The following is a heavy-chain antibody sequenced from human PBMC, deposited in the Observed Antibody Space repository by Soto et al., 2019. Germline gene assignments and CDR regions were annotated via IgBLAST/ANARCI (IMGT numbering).Heavy chain of an antibody. J-gene: IGHJ5*02. CDR1: GGSISSGGYY. CDR3: ARDVAAAGTDNWFDP. Sequence: QVQLQESGPGLVKPSQTLSLTCTVSGGSISSGGYYWSWIRQHPGKGLEWIGYIYYSGSTYYNPSLKSRVTISVDTSKNQFSLKLSSVTAADTAVYYCARDVAAAGTDNWFDPWGQGTLVTVSS. D-gene: IGHD6-13*01. CDR2: IYYSGST. V-gene: IGHV4-31*03.